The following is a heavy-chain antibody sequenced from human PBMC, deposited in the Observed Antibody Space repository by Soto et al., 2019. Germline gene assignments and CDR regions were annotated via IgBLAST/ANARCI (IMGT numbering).Heavy chain of an antibody. V-gene: IGHV4-39*01. D-gene: IGHD6-19*01. CDR1: GGSISVSHYH. CDR3: ALNPPIEVAGPDF. Sequence: ETLSLTCTVSGGSISVSHYHWGWIRQPPGKGLEWIGSIHYSGRVFYKSSLLGRVTISVDTSKNQSSLDLNSVTATDTAVYYCALNPPIEVAGPDFWGQGTLVTVSS. J-gene: IGHJ4*02. CDR2: IHYSGRV.